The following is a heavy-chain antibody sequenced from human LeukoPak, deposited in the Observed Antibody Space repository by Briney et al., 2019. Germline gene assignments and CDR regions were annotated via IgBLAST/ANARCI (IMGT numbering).Heavy chain of an antibody. CDR2: IRYDGSNK. V-gene: IGHV3-30*02. CDR1: GFTFSRYG. J-gene: IGHJ6*03. Sequence: QPGGSLRLSCAASGFTFSRYGMHWVRQAPGKGLEWVAFIRYDGSNKYYADSVKGRFTISRDNSKNTLYLQMNSLRAEDTAVYYCARLDYYYYYMDVWGKGTTVTISS. CDR3: ARLDYYYYYMDV.